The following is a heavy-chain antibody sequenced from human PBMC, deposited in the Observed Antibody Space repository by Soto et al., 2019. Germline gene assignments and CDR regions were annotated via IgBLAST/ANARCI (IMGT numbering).Heavy chain of an antibody. CDR3: ARVSSTDYYDSSGFLDYGMDV. V-gene: IGHV4-31*02. Sequence: SETLSLTWTVSGGSISSGGYYWSWIRQHPGKGLEWIGYIYYSGSTYYNPSLKSRVTISVDTSKNQFSLKLSSVTAADTAVYYCARVSSTDYYDSSGFLDYGMDVWGQGTTVTVSS. D-gene: IGHD3-22*01. CDR2: IYYSGST. CDR1: GGSISSGGYY. J-gene: IGHJ6*02.